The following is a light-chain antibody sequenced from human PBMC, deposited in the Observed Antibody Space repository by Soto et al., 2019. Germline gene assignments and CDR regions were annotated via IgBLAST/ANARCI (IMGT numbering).Light chain of an antibody. Sequence: EIVLTQSPGTLSLSPGERATLSCRASQSVSSSYLAWYQQKPGQAPRLLIYAASRRATGIPDRFSGSGSGTDFSLTIRGLKPEDFAVYYCQQYRMSPNTFGQGTRLEIK. J-gene: IGKJ5*01. CDR3: QQYRMSPNT. CDR1: QSVSSSY. CDR2: AAS. V-gene: IGKV3-20*01.